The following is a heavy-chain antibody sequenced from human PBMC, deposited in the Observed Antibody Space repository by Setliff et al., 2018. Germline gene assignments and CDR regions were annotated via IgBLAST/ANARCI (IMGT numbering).Heavy chain of an antibody. CDR3: ARGVYCSSTSCSPGLNWLDP. Sequence: SLTCTVSGGSISGHYWSWIRQPPGKGLEYIGYIYYTGSTNYNPSLKSRVTISVDTSKNQFSLKLSSVTAADTAVYYCARGVYCSSTSCSPGLNWLDPWGQGTLVTVSS. CDR2: IYYTGST. D-gene: IGHD2-2*01. V-gene: IGHV4-59*11. J-gene: IGHJ5*02. CDR1: GGSISGHY.